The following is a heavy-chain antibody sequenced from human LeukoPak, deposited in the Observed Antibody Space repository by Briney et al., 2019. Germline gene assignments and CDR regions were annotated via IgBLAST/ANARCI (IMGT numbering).Heavy chain of an antibody. J-gene: IGHJ4*02. CDR1: GGTFSSYD. CDR2: MNPNSGNT. Sequence: ASVKVSCKASGGTFSSYDINWVRQATGQGLEWMGWMNPNSGNTGYAQKFQGRVTMTRNTSISTAYMELSSLRSEDTAVYYCARVQYSSSWYKKGTFDYWGQGTLVTVSS. D-gene: IGHD6-13*01. V-gene: IGHV1-8*02. CDR3: ARVQYSSSWYKKGTFDY.